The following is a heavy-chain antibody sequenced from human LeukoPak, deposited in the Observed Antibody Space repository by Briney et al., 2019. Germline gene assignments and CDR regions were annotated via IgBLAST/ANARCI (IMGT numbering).Heavy chain of an antibody. J-gene: IGHJ4*02. CDR1: GGTFSSYG. V-gene: IGHV1-69*13. CDR3: AREAEATMVRGVTFDY. CDR2: INPIFGTA. Sequence: ASVKVSCKTSGGTFSSYGISWVRQAPGQGPEWMGGINPIFGTANYAEKFQGRVTITADESTSTDYMELSRLRYDDTAVYYCAREAEATMVRGVTFDYWGQGTLVTVSS. D-gene: IGHD3-10*01.